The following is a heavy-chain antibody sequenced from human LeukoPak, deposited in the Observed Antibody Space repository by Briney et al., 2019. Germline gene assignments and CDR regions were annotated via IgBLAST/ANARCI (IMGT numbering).Heavy chain of an antibody. Sequence: GGSLRLSCAASGFTFSSYGMHWVRQAPGKGLEWVAFIRYDGSNKYYADSVKGRFTISRDNSKNTLYLQMNSLRAEDTAVYYCARASRDSHPPGLKSPRGFDYWGQGTLVTVSS. V-gene: IGHV3-30*02. J-gene: IGHJ4*02. CDR2: IRYDGSNK. CDR3: ARASRDSHPPGLKSPRGFDY. CDR1: GFTFSSYG. D-gene: IGHD3-10*01.